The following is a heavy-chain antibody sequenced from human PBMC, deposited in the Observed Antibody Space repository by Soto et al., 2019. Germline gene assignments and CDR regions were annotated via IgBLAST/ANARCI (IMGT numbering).Heavy chain of an antibody. V-gene: IGHV1-18*01. CDR2: ISAYNGNT. D-gene: IGHD5-12*01. Sequence: GVSVKVSCKASGYTFTSYGISWVRQAPGQGLEWMGWISAYNGNTNYAQKLQGRVTMTTDTSTSTAYMELRSLRSDDTAVYYCARGYSVARDYYYYYGMDVWGQGTTVTVSS. CDR3: ARGYSVARDYYYYYGMDV. CDR1: GYTFTSYG. J-gene: IGHJ6*02.